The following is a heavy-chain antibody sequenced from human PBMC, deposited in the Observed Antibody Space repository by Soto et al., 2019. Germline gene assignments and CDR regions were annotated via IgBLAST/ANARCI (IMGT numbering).Heavy chain of an antibody. D-gene: IGHD6-13*01. Sequence: PSETLSLTCAVSGGSISSSNWWSWVRQPPGKGLEWIGEIYHSGSTNYNQSLKSRVTITVDKSKNQFSLKLSSVTAADKTVNNCARMNNNSWSNWFDPWGQGTLVTVSS. J-gene: IGHJ5*02. CDR3: ARMNNNSWSNWFDP. CDR1: GGSISSSNW. CDR2: IYHSGST. V-gene: IGHV4-4*02.